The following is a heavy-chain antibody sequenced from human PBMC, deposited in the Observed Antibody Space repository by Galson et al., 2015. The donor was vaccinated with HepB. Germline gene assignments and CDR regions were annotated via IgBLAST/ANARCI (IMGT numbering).Heavy chain of an antibody. D-gene: IGHD6-19*01. CDR3: TTDRGWVGGYGMDV. J-gene: IGHJ6*02. CDR1: GFTFSNAW. CDR2: IKSKTDGGTT. V-gene: IGHV3-15*01. Sequence: SLRLSCAASGFTFSNAWMSWVRQAPGKGLEWVGRIKSKTDGGTTDYAAPVKGRFTISRDDSKNTLYLQMNSLKTEDTAVYYCTTDRGWVGGYGMDVWGQGTTVTVSS.